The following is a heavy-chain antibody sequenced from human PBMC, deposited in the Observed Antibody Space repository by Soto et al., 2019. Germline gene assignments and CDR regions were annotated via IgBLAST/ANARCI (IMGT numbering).Heavy chain of an antibody. CDR1: GGSFSGYY. CDR2: INHSGST. Sequence: PSETLSLTCAVYGGSFSGYYWSWIRQPPGKGLEWIGEINHSGSTNYNPSLKSRVTISVDTSKNQFSLKLSSVTAADTAVYYCARGDQLGYYFDYWGQGTLVTVSS. CDR3: ARGDQLGYYFDY. V-gene: IGHV4-34*01. J-gene: IGHJ4*02. D-gene: IGHD5-18*01.